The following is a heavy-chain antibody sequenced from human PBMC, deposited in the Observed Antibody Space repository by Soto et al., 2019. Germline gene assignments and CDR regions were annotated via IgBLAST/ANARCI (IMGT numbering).Heavy chain of an antibody. CDR1: GFTFSSYS. J-gene: IGHJ4*02. CDR2: ISSSSSYI. D-gene: IGHD1-26*01. V-gene: IGHV3-21*01. CDR3: AGMVNSGSYYNY. Sequence: PGGSLRLSCAASGFTFSSYSMNWVRQAPGKGLEWVSSISSSSSYIYYADSVKGRFTISRDNAKNSLYLQMNSLRAEDTAVYYCAGMVNSGSYYNYWGQGTLVTVSS.